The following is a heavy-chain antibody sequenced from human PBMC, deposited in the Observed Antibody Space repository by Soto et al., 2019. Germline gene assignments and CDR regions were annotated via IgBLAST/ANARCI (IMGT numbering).Heavy chain of an antibody. D-gene: IGHD6-6*01. CDR1: GFSLSTSVVG. J-gene: IGHJ5*02. CDR3: AHRRGAARPTTHWFDP. CDR2: IYWNDDK. Sequence: GPTRVNPTHTLTLTCTFSGFSLSTSVVGVGWIRQPPGKALEWLALIYWNDDKRYSPSLKSRLTITKDTSKNQVVLTMTNMDPVDTATYYCAHRRGAARPTTHWFDPWGQGTLVTVYS. V-gene: IGHV2-5*01.